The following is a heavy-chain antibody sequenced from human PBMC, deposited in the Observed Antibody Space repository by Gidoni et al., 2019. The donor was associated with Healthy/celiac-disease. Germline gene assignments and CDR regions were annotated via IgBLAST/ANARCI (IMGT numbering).Heavy chain of an antibody. CDR2: ISYDGSNK. CDR3: ARDGQLRGPTYYYDSSGYYEDY. CDR1: GFTFSSYA. D-gene: IGHD3-22*01. Sequence: QVQLVESGGGVVQPGRSLRLSCAASGFTFSSYAMHWVRQAPGKGLEWVAVISYDGSNKYYADSVKGRFTISRDNSKNTLYLQMNSLRAEDTAVYYCARDGQLRGPTYYYDSSGYYEDYWGQGTLVTVSS. V-gene: IGHV3-30-3*01. J-gene: IGHJ4*02.